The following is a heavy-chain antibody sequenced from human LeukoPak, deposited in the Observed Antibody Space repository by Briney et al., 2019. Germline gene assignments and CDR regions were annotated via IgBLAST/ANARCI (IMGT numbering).Heavy chain of an antibody. J-gene: IGHJ6*02. V-gene: IGHV1-18*01. D-gene: IGHD1-1*01. CDR1: GYTFTSYG. Sequence: ASVKVSCEASGYTFTSYGISWVRQAPGQGLEWMGWISAYNGNTNYAQKLQGRVTITRDTSASTAYMELSSLRSEDTAVYYCARLERGANYYGMDVWGQGTTVTVSS. CDR3: ARLERGANYYGMDV. CDR2: ISAYNGNT.